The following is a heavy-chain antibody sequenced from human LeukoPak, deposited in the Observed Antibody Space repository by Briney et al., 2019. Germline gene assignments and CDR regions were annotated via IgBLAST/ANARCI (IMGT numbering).Heavy chain of an antibody. D-gene: IGHD3-22*01. V-gene: IGHV4-61*02. J-gene: IGHJ4*02. Sequence: SQTLSLTCTVSGGSISGRSYYWHWIRQPAGKGLEWIGRIYIGGTTNYNPSLKTRVTISADTSNNQLSLKLNSVTAADTAVYYCARTAFYYESGGYRDYFDNWGQGTLVTVSS. CDR3: ARTAFYYESGGYRDYFDN. CDR1: GGSISGRSYY. CDR2: IYIGGTT.